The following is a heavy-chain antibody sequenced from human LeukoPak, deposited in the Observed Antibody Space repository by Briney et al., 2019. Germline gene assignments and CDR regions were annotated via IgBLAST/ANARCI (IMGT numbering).Heavy chain of an antibody. J-gene: IGHJ4*02. D-gene: IGHD1-26*01. V-gene: IGHV4-39*01. CDR1: GASISGTAYY. Sequence: SETLSLTCTVSGASISGTAYYWGWVRQPPRKGLEWIGNIYYSGSTYYNASLQSRVTISIGTSKNQFSLRLSSVTAADTAMYFCAKSGGYGLIDYWGQGTLVTVSS. CDR2: IYYSGST. CDR3: AKSGGYGLIDY.